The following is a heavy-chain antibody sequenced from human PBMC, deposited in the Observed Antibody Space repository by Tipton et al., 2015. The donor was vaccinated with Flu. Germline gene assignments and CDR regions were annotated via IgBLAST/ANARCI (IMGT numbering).Heavy chain of an antibody. V-gene: IGHV4-59*01. J-gene: IGHJ4*02. Sequence: TLSLTCTVSGGSMSSYYWSWIRQSPGKGLEWIGNIYYSGSTNYNPSLKSRVAISIDTSKNQFSLKLSSVTAADTAVYFCAKVGTSWNYALDYWGQGTLVTVSS. D-gene: IGHD1-7*01. CDR2: IYYSGST. CDR3: AKVGTSWNYALDY. CDR1: GGSMSSYY.